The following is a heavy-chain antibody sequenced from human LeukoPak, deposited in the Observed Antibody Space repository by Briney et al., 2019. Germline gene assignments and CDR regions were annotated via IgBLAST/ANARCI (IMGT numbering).Heavy chain of an antibody. CDR1: GYTLTELS. CDR3: ATSYYDILTGYRPLAY. V-gene: IGHV1-24*01. CDR2: FDPENGET. Sequence: ASVKVSCKVSGYTLTELSMHWVREAPGKGLEWMGGFDPENGETIYAQKFQGRVTMTEDTSTDTAYMELSSLRSEDTAVYYCATSYYDILTGYRPLAYWGQGTLVTVSS. D-gene: IGHD3-9*01. J-gene: IGHJ4*02.